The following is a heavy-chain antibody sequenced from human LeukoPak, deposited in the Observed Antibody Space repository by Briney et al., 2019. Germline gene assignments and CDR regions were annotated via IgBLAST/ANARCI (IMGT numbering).Heavy chain of an antibody. D-gene: IGHD3-22*01. CDR3: ARAQVDSSGYHYFDY. V-gene: IGHV3-33*01. Sequence: PGGSLRLSCAASGFTFSSYGMHWVRQAPGKGLEWVALIWYDGSNKYYADSVKGRFTISRDNSKNTLNLQMNSLRAEDTAVYYCARAQVDSSGYHYFDYWGQGTLVTVSS. CDR2: IWYDGSNK. CDR1: GFTFSSYG. J-gene: IGHJ4*02.